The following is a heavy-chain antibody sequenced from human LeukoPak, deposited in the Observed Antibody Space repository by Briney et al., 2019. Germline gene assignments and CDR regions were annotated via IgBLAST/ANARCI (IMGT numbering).Heavy chain of an antibody. CDR2: ISYGGSNK. J-gene: IGHJ6*03. CDR1: GFTFSSYA. V-gene: IGHV3-30*04. Sequence: PGGSLRLSCAASGFTFSSYAMHWVRQAPGKGLEWVAVISYGGSNKYYADSVKGRFTISRDNSKNTLYLQMNSLRAEDTAVYYCARNMGMDYYYMDVWGKGTTVTVSS. D-gene: IGHD6-13*01. CDR3: ARNMGMDYYYMDV.